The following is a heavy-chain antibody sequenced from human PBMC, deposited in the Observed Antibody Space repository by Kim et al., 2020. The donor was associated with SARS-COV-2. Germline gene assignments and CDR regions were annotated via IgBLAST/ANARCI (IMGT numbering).Heavy chain of an antibody. CDR2: ISDSGANT. D-gene: IGHD2-15*01. J-gene: IGHJ4*02. V-gene: IGHV3-23*01. CDR1: GFTFSNYA. CDR3: AKRDCNGGSCPIDS. Sequence: GGSLRLSCVGSGFTFSNYAMNWVRQAPGQGLEWLSAISDSGANTYHADSVKGRFTISRDNAKNTLYLQMNSLRAEDTAVYYCAKRDCNGGSCPIDSWGQGTLVTVS.